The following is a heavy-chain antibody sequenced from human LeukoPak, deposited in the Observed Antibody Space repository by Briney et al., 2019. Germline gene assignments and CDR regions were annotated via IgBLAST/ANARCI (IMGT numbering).Heavy chain of an antibody. D-gene: IGHD2-15*01. Sequence: SETLSLTCTVSGGSISSYYWSWIRQPPGKGLEWIGSIYYSGSTYYNPSLKSRVTISVDTSKNQFSLKLSSVTAADTAVYYCARSGLAARTIRLFDYWGQGTLVTVSS. CDR1: GGSISSYY. J-gene: IGHJ4*02. CDR2: IYYSGST. CDR3: ARSGLAARTIRLFDY. V-gene: IGHV4-39*07.